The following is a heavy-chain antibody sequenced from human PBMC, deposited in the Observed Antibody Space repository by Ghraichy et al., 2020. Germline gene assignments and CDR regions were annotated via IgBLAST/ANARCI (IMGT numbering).Heavy chain of an antibody. Sequence: SETLSLTCTVSGGSISSGDYYWSWIRQPPGKGLEWIGYIYYSGSTYYNPSLKSRVTISVDMSKNQFSLKLSSVTAADTAVYYCASLPATGAYYYYGMDVWGQGTTVTVSS. CDR2: IYYSGST. CDR1: GGSISSGDYY. J-gene: IGHJ6*02. CDR3: ASLPATGAYYYYGMDV. D-gene: IGHD5-12*01. V-gene: IGHV4-30-4*01.